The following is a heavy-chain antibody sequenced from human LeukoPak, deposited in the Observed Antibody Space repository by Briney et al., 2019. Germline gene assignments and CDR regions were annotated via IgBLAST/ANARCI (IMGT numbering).Heavy chain of an antibody. Sequence: PAESLRLSCAASGFTFSTYVMTWVRQAPGKGLEWFSTISVGGETTFYTDSVKGRFTISRDNSKHTLYLQMNSLRVEDTALYCCAKGGSGSYYDRIDFWGQGTPVTVSS. CDR2: ISVGGETT. CDR1: GFTFSTYV. D-gene: IGHD1-26*01. CDR3: AKGGSGSYYDRIDF. V-gene: IGHV3-23*01. J-gene: IGHJ4*02.